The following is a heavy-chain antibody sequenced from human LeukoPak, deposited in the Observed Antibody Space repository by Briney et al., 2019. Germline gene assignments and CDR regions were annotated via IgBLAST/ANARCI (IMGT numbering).Heavy chain of an antibody. J-gene: IGHJ3*02. CDR3: ASSIAVGPFDI. V-gene: IGHV4-39*07. CDR2: IYYSGSA. Sequence: SETLSFTCTVSGGSISSSSYYWGWIRQPPGKGLEWIGSIYYSGSAYYNPSLKSRVSISVDTSKNQFSLKLRSVTAADTAVYYCASSIAVGPFDIWGQGTMVTVSS. CDR1: GGSISSSSYY. D-gene: IGHD6-19*01.